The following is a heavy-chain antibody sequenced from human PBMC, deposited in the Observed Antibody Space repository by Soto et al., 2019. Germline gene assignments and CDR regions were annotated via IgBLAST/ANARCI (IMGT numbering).Heavy chain of an antibody. V-gene: IGHV3-23*01. CDR2: ISGSGVKK. D-gene: IGHD1-26*01. Sequence: GGSLRLSCAASGFIFENFGMSWVRQAPGKGLEWISSISGSGVKKYYADSVKGRFTISRDNSKSTVYLELNNLSAEDTAVYHCAKNQGVELVPLATVDWFDPWGQGSVVTVSS. CDR3: AKNQGVELVPLATVDWFDP. CDR1: GFIFENFG. J-gene: IGHJ5*02.